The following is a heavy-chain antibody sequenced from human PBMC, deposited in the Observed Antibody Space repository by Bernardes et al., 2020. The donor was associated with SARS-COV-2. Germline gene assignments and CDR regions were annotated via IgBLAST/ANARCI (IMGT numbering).Heavy chain of an antibody. CDR1: GWSLSGYY. V-gene: IGHV4-34*01. D-gene: IGHD3-3*01. J-gene: IGHJ4*02. CDR3: ARRSGFLDYLLYFDY. Sequence: SETLSLTCAVYGWSLSGYYWNWIRQPPGKGLEWIGEINYSGSNYYNPSLKSRVTISLDTSKNQFSLKLTSVTAADTAVYFCARRSGFLDYLLYFDYWGQGTLVTVSS. CDR2: INYSGSN.